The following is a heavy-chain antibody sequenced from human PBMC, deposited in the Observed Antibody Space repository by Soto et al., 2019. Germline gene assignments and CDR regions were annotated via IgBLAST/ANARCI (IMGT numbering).Heavy chain of an antibody. Sequence: QVQLVQSGAEVKKPGASVKVSCKASGYTFTGYYMHWVRQAPGQGLEWMGWINPDSGGTNYAQKFQGRVTMTRDTSISTAYMELSRLRSDDTAVYYCARDGAGRDSSSIWFDPWGQGTLVTVSS. CDR3: ARDGAGRDSSSIWFDP. J-gene: IGHJ5*02. V-gene: IGHV1-2*02. CDR1: GYTFTGYY. D-gene: IGHD6-6*01. CDR2: INPDSGGT.